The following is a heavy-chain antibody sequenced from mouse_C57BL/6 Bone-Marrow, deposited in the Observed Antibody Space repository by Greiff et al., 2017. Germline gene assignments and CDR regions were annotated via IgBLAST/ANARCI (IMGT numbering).Heavy chain of an antibody. D-gene: IGHD2-4*01. V-gene: IGHV1-69*01. CDR2: IDPSDSYT. CDR3: ARDYPYAMDY. J-gene: IGHJ4*01. Sequence: QVQLQQPGAELVMPGASVKLSCKASGYTFTSYWMHWVKQRPGQGLEWIGEIDPSDSYTNYNQKFKGKSTLTVDKSSSTAYMQLSSLTSEDSAVYYCARDYPYAMDYWGKGTSVTVSS. CDR1: GYTFTSYW.